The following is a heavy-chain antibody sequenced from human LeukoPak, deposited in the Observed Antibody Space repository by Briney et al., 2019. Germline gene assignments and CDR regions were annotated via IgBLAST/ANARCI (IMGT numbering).Heavy chain of an antibody. D-gene: IGHD1-1*01. CDR3: ARDRSSYNFDY. CDR1: GYTFTGYY. Sequence: GASVKVSCKASGYTFTGYYMHWVRQAPGQGLEWMGWINPSSGGTNYAQKFQGRVTMTRDTSISTAYMELNRLRSDDTAVYYCARDRSSYNFDYWGQGTLVTVSS. CDR2: INPSSGGT. J-gene: IGHJ4*02. V-gene: IGHV1-2*02.